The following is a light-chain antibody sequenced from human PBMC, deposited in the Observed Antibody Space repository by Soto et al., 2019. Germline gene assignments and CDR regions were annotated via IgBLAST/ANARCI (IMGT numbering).Light chain of an antibody. CDR3: AAWDDSLEGQV. V-gene: IGLV1-44*01. J-gene: IGLJ3*02. Sequence: QSVLTQPPSASGTPGQRVTISCSGSSSNIGRNIVNWYQHLPGTAPKLLIYGNYQRPSGVPDRFSGSKSGTSASLDINGLQSDDEADYYWAAWDDSLEGQVFGGGTKLTVL. CDR1: SSNIGRNI. CDR2: GNY.